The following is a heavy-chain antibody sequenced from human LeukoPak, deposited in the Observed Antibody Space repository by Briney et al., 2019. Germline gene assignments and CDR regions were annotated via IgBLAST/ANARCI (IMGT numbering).Heavy chain of an antibody. V-gene: IGHV1-18*01. CDR1: GYTFTSYG. D-gene: IGHD3-3*01. Sequence: ASVKVSCKASGYTFTSYGISWVRQAPGQGLEWMGWISAYNGNTNYAQKLQGRVTMTTDTSTSTAYMELRSLRSGDTAVYYCARYYDFWSGYSKYYFDYWGQGTLVTVSS. CDR2: ISAYNGNT. CDR3: ARYYDFWSGYSKYYFDY. J-gene: IGHJ4*02.